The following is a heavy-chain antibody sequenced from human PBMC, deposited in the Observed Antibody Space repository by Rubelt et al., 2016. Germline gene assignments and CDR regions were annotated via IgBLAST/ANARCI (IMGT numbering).Heavy chain of an antibody. V-gene: IGHV4-59*11. CDR3: ARDYRNYYYGMDV. CDR2: MYYRGNT. J-gene: IGHJ6*02. CDR1: GDSINRHY. Sequence: VQLQESGPGLVKPSETLSLTCTVSGDSINRHYWSWIRQSPGKGLEWIGYMYYRGNTNYNPSLKSRVTISVDTSKNQFSLKLSSVSAADTAVYSCARDYRNYYYGMDVWGQGTTVTVSS.